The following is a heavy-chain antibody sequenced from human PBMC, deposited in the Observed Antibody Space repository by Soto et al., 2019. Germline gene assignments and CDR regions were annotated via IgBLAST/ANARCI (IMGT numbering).Heavy chain of an antibody. Sequence: QITLKESGPTLVTPTQTLTLTCTFSGFSLTTTGLGVAWIRQPPGKALEWLALIYWNDEKRYRPSLRSRLTITKDTSKNQVVLTMTDMDPGDTATYYCAHEGFGSDNWFDAWGQGTLVIVSS. J-gene: IGHJ5*02. CDR2: IYWNDEK. CDR1: GFSLTTTGLG. V-gene: IGHV2-5*01. D-gene: IGHD3-10*01. CDR3: AHEGFGSDNWFDA.